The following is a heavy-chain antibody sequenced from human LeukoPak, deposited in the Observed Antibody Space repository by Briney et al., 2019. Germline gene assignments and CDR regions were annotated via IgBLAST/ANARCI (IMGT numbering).Heavy chain of an antibody. CDR2: ISSSGSTI. CDR1: GFTFSDYD. Sequence: GGSLRLSCAASGFTFSDYDMTWIRQAPGEGLEWVSYISSSGSTIYYADSVKGRFTISRDNAKNSLYLQMNSLRAEDTAVYYCAKMYCSSRNCYTGIDAFDIWGQGTMVTVSS. J-gene: IGHJ3*02. V-gene: IGHV3-11*01. D-gene: IGHD2-2*02. CDR3: AKMYCSSRNCYTGIDAFDI.